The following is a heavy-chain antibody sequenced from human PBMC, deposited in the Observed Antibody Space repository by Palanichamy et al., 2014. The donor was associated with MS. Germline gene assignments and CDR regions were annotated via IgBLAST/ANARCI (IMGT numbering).Heavy chain of an antibody. J-gene: IGHJ3*02. D-gene: IGHD2-2*01. Sequence: EVQLVESGGGLTQPGGSLRLSCAASGFIVSSNYMSWVRQAPGKGLEWVSIIYSGDKTYYADSVKGRFTISRDNSKNTLYLQMNSLRAEDTAVYYCARVTLVGTSDGFDMWGQGTMVTVSS. V-gene: IGHV3-53*01. CDR2: IYSGDKT. CDR3: ARVTLVGTSDGFDM. CDR1: GFIVSSNY.